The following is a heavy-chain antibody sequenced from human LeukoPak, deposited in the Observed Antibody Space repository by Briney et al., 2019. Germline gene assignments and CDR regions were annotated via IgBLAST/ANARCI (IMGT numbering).Heavy chain of an antibody. CDR1: GVTFSSYG. Sequence: GGSLRLSCAASGVTFSSYGMHWVRQAPGKGLEWVAVISYDGSNIHYADSVKGRFTISRDNSKNTLYLEMNSLRAEDTAVYYCAKDILADYWGQGTLVTVSS. CDR2: ISYDGSNI. CDR3: AKDILADY. V-gene: IGHV3-30*18. J-gene: IGHJ4*02.